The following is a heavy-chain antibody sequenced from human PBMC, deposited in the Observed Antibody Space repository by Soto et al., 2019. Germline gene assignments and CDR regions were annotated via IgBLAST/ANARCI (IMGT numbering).Heavy chain of an antibody. V-gene: IGHV3-30-3*01. J-gene: IGHJ6*02. D-gene: IGHD4-17*01. CDR1: GFTFSSYA. CDR2: ISYDGSNK. CDR3: TRAAGATYDYGMDF. Sequence: QVQLVESGGGVVQPGRSLRLSCAASGFTFSSYAMHWVRQAPGNGLEWVSVISYDGSNKYYADSVKARFTISRDNSKNTLYLQMHSLRAEDTAVYYCTRAAGATYDYGMDFWGQGTTVTVSS.